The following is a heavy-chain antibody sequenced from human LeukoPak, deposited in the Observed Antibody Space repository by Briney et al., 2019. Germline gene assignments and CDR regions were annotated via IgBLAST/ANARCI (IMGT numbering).Heavy chain of an antibody. D-gene: IGHD5-24*01. CDR2: INPNSGGT. J-gene: IGHJ4*02. V-gene: IGHV1-2*02. CDR3: ARERGDGYPFDF. CDR1: GYTFTGYY. Sequence: ASVKVSCKASGYTFTGYYMHWVRQAPGQGLEWMGWINPNSGGTNYAQKFQGRVTMTRDTSISTAYLEPSRLRSDDTAVYYCARERGDGYPFDFWGQGTLVTVLS.